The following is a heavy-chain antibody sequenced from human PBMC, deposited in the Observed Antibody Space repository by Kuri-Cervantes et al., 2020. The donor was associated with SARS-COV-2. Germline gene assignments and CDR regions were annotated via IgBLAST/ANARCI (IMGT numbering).Heavy chain of an antibody. CDR2: INTKTEKT. J-gene: IGHJ3*01. CDR3: VATAYCSVTNCYGAFDS. Sequence: ASVKVSCKASGGTFSSYAISWVRQAPGHGLEWMGWINTKTEKTTYAQGFKGRFVFSLDTSVSTAYLQISGLKAEDTAVYYCVATAYCSVTNCYGAFDSWGQGTMVTVSS. V-gene: IGHV7-4-1*02. CDR1: GGTFSSYA. D-gene: IGHD2-2*01.